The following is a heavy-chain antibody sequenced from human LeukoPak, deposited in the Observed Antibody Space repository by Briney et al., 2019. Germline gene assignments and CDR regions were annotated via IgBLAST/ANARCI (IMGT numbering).Heavy chain of an antibody. J-gene: IGHJ5*02. V-gene: IGHV4-34*01. D-gene: IGHD4-17*01. CDR2: INHSGST. Sequence: SETLSLTCAVYGGSFSGYYWSWIRQPPGKGLEWIGEINHSGSTNYNPSLKSRVTISVDTSKNQFSLKLSSVTAADTAVYYCARGRTPKQAPVTTVTTSGWFDPWGQGTLVTVSS. CDR1: GGSFSGYY. CDR3: ARGRTPKQAPVTTVTTSGWFDP.